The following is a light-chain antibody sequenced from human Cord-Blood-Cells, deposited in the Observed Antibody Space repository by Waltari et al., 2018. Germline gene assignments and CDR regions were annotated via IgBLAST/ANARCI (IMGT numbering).Light chain of an antibody. J-gene: IGKJ1*01. CDR3: QQYYSTPWT. CDR2: WAS. Sequence: DIVMTQSPDSLAVSLGERATINCKSSQSVLYSSNNKNYLAWYQQKPGQPPKLLNYWASTRESGVPDRFSGSGSGTDFTLTISSLQAEDVAVYYCQQYYSTPWTFGQGPRWKSN. CDR1: QSVLYSSNNKNY. V-gene: IGKV4-1*01.